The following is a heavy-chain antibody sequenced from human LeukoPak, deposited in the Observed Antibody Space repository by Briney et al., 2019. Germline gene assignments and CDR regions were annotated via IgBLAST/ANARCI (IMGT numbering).Heavy chain of an antibody. CDR3: ARVRPLYYYGSGRPNWFDP. V-gene: IGHV4-30-4*01. CDR2: IYYSGSA. CDR1: GGSISSGDYY. J-gene: IGHJ5*02. D-gene: IGHD3-10*01. Sequence: SETLSLTCTVSGGSISSGDYYWSWIRQPPGKGLEWIGYIYYSGSAYYNPSLKSRVTISVDTSKNQFSLKLSSVTAADTAVYYCARVRPLYYYGSGRPNWFDPWGQGTLVTVSS.